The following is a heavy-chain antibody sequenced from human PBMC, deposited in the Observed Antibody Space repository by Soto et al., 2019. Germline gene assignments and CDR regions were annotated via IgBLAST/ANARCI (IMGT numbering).Heavy chain of an antibody. Sequence: ASVKVSCKASGYTFTSYGISWVRQAPGQGLEWMGWISAYNGNTNYAQKLQGRVTMTTDTSTSTAYMELRSLRSDDTAVYYCARDMYYYDSSGRHFDYWGQGTLVTSPQ. V-gene: IGHV1-18*01. D-gene: IGHD3-22*01. J-gene: IGHJ4*02. CDR2: ISAYNGNT. CDR3: ARDMYYYDSSGRHFDY. CDR1: GYTFTSYG.